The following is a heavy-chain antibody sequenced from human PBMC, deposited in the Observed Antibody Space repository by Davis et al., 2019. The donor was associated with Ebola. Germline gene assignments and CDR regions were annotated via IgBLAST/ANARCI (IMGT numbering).Heavy chain of an antibody. J-gene: IGHJ6*02. D-gene: IGHD6-13*01. Sequence: GESPKTSCAASGFTLSGSAMHWVRQAPGKGLEWVGRIRSKANSYAPPYAASVKGRFTISRHDSKNTAYLQMNSLKTEDTAVYYCTQDLYSSSWYRHYYYGMDVWGQGTTVTVSS. V-gene: IGHV3-73*01. CDR1: GFTLSGSA. CDR2: IRSKANSYAP. CDR3: TQDLYSSSWYRHYYYGMDV.